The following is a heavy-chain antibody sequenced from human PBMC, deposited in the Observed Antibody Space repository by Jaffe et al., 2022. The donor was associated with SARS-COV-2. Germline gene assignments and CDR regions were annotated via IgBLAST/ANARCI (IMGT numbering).Heavy chain of an antibody. V-gene: IGHV3-21*06. CDR1: GFTFSSYS. Sequence: EVQLVESGGGLVKPGGSLKLSCAASGFTFSSYSMNWVRQAPGKGLEWVSSISVSGSYIYYADSVKGRFTISRDNAKNSLYLQMNSLRAEDTAVYYCARAVAYKGNYYYYMDVWGKGTTVTVSS. CDR2: ISVSGSYI. D-gene: IGHD1-1*01. J-gene: IGHJ6*03. CDR3: ARAVAYKGNYYYYMDV.